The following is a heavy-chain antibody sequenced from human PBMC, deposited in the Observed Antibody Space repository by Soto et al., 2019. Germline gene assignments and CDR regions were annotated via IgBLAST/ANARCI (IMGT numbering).Heavy chain of an antibody. CDR2: INPNSGGT. D-gene: IGHD3-9*01. Sequence: ASVKVSCKASGYTFTGYYMHWVRQAPGQGLEWMGWINPNSGGTNYAQKFQGWVTMTRDTSISTAYRELSSVTAADTAVYYCAGIDENYDILTGYLEGAIDIWGQGTIVTASS. CDR1: GYTFTGYY. CDR3: AGIDENYDILTGYLEGAIDI. J-gene: IGHJ3*02. V-gene: IGHV1-2*04.